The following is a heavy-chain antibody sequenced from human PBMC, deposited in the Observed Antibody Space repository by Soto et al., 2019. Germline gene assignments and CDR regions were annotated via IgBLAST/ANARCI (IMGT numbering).Heavy chain of an antibody. CDR2: INPSGGST. Sequence: ASVKVSCKASGYTFTSHYMHWVRQAPGQGLEWMGIINPSGGSTDYAQKFQGRVTMTRDTSTSTVYMELSSLRSEDTAVYYCARDRRNYDILTGPYNDAFDIWGQGTMVTVSS. D-gene: IGHD3-9*01. J-gene: IGHJ3*02. V-gene: IGHV1-46*03. CDR3: ARDRRNYDILTGPYNDAFDI. CDR1: GYTFTSHY.